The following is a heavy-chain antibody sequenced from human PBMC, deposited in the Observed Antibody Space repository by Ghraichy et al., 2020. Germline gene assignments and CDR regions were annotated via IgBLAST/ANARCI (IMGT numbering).Heavy chain of an antibody. V-gene: IGHV1-2*02. CDR3: ASSLDCSSTSCYGNG. D-gene: IGHD2-2*01. CDR1: GYTFTGYY. J-gene: IGHJ4*02. Sequence: ASVKVSCKASGYTFTGYYMHWVRQAPGQGLEWMGWINPNSGGTNYAQKFQGRVTMTRDTSISTAYMELSRLRSDDTAVYYCASSLDCSSTSCYGNGWGQGTLVTVSS. CDR2: INPNSGGT.